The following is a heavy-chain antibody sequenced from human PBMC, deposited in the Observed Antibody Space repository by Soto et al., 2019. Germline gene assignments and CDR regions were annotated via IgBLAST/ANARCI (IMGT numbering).Heavy chain of an antibody. D-gene: IGHD1-26*01. CDR1: GFTFGDYA. Sequence: GGSLRLSCTASGFTFGDYAMSWFRQAPGKGLEWVGFIRSKAYGGTTEYAASVKGRFTISRDDSKSIAYLQMNSLKTEDTAVYYCTRGQWELLSGESFDYWGQGTLVTVS. CDR2: IRSKAYGGTT. V-gene: IGHV3-49*03. CDR3: TRGQWELLSGESFDY. J-gene: IGHJ4*02.